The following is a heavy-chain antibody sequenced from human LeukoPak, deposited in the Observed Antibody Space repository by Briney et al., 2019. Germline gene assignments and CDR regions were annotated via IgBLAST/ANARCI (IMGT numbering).Heavy chain of an antibody. D-gene: IGHD3-22*01. Sequence: GGSLRLSCAASGFTFSSYAMSWVRQAPGKGLEWVSAISGSGGSTYYADSVKGRFTISRDSSKNTLYLQMNSLRAEDTAVYYCAASLVVPYYYYYMDVWGKGTTVTVSS. V-gene: IGHV3-23*01. CDR1: GFTFSSYA. CDR2: ISGSGGST. J-gene: IGHJ6*03. CDR3: AASLVVPYYYYYMDV.